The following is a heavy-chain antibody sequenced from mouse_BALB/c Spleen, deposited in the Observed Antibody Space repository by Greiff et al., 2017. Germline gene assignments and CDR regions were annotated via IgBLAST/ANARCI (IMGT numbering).Heavy chain of an antibody. CDR1: GYTFTSYW. CDR3: ARHGPFAY. CDR2: INPSTGYT. D-gene: IGHD1-1*02. J-gene: IGHJ3*01. Sequence: VQRVESGAELAKPGASVKMSCKASGYTFTSYWMHWVKQRPGQGLEWIGYINPSTGYTEYNQKFKDKATLTADKSSSTAYMQLSSLTSEDSAVYYCARHGPFAYWGQGTLVTVSA. V-gene: IGHV1-7*01.